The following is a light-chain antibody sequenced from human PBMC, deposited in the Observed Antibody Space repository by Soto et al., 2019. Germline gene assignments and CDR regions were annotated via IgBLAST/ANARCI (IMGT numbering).Light chain of an antibody. J-gene: IGKJ4*01. CDR3: QQRSNWPPGT. V-gene: IGKV3D-20*02. CDR1: QSINSNY. Sequence: ELVLTQSPGTLSLSPGERATLSCRASQSINSNYFAWYQQKPGQAPRLLLYGTSSRANGIPDRISGSGSGTDFTLTLSSLEPEDFAVYDYQQRSNWPPGTFGRGTKVDIK. CDR2: GTS.